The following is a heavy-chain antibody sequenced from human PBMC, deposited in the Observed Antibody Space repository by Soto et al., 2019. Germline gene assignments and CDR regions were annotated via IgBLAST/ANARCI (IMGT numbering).Heavy chain of an antibody. V-gene: IGHV5-51*01. Sequence: PGESLKISCKGSGYSFAGYWITGVRQVPGKGLEWMGRIDPGDSDTRYSPSFQGQVTISADKSISTAYLQWSSLKASDTAMYYCARQGGSNYVKKYYYYGMDVWGQGTTVTVSS. CDR1: GYSFAGYW. J-gene: IGHJ6*02. D-gene: IGHD4-4*01. CDR3: ARQGGSNYVKKYYYYGMDV. CDR2: IDPGDSDT.